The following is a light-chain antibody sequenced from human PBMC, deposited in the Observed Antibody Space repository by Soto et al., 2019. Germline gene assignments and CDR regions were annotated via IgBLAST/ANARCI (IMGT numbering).Light chain of an antibody. CDR1: HSVLYSSNNKNY. Sequence: DIVMTQSPDSLAVSLGERATINCKSSHSVLYSSNNKNYLAWYQHKPGQPPKLLIYWASARESGGPDRFSGSGSGTDFTLTSSSLQAEDVAIYDCQQYYETPPFTFGQGTRLEIK. CDR2: WAS. J-gene: IGKJ5*01. CDR3: QQYYETPPFT. V-gene: IGKV4-1*01.